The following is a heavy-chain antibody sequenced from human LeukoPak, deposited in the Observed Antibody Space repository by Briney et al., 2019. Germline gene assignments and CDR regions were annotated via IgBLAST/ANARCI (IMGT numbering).Heavy chain of an antibody. D-gene: IGHD2-2*01. V-gene: IGHV3-23*01. J-gene: IGHJ4*02. CDR1: GFAFSSYA. CDR2: ISGRGDGT. Sequence: GGSLRLSCAASGFAFSSYAMTWVRQAPGKGLEWVSVISGRGDGTHYADSVKGRFSISRDNSKNTMYLQMNSLRAEDTAVYYCAKDLKRYCSSTSCYPFDYWGQGTLVTVSS. CDR3: AKDLKRYCSSTSCYPFDY.